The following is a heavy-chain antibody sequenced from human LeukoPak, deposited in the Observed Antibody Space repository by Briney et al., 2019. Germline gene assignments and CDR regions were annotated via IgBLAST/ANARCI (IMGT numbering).Heavy chain of an antibody. CDR2: MNPNSGNT. D-gene: IGHD2-21*02. V-gene: IGHV1-8*01. CDR1: GYTFTSYD. J-gene: IGHJ6*02. CDR3: ARGGAYCGGDCYLEGRFYYCYGMDV. Sequence: ASVKVSCKASGYTFTSYDINWVRQATGQGLEWMGWMNPNSGNTGYAQKFQGRVTMTRNTSISTAYMELSSLRSEDTAVYYCARGGAYCGGDCYLEGRFYYCYGMDVWGQGTTVTVSS.